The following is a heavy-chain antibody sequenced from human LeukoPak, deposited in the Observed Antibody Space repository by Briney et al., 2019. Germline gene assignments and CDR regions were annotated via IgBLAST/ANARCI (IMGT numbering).Heavy chain of an antibody. Sequence: SETLSLTCAVYGGSFSGYYWSWIRQPPGKGLEWIGEINHSGSTNYNTSLKSRVPISVDTSKNQFSLKLSSVTAAETAVYYCARGLRRIAAAGTDYWGQGTLVTVSS. V-gene: IGHV4-34*01. CDR2: INHSGST. CDR1: GGSFSGYY. J-gene: IGHJ4*02. CDR3: ARGLRRIAAAGTDY. D-gene: IGHD6-13*01.